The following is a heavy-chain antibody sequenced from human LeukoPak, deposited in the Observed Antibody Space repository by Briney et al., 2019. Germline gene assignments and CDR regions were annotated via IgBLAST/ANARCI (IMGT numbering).Heavy chain of an antibody. J-gene: IGHJ5*02. Sequence: ASVKVSCKASGYTFTNYGISWVRQAPGQGLELMGWISIYNGNTDYAQKLRGRVTMTTDTSTSTAYMELRSLRSDDTAVYYCARITYDFWSGYYVPDDPWGQGTLVTVSS. CDR2: ISIYNGNT. CDR3: ARITYDFWSGYYVPDDP. V-gene: IGHV1-18*01. CDR1: GYTFTNYG. D-gene: IGHD3-3*01.